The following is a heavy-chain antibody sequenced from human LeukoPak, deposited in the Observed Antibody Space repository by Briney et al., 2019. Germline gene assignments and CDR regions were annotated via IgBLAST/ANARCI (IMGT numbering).Heavy chain of an antibody. Sequence: GGSLRPSCAASGFTFSSYAMSWVRQAPGKGLEWVSAISGSGGSTYYADSVKGRFTISRDNSKNTLYLQMNSLRAEDTAVYYCAKSIVVVPAAMYGYYYGMDVWGQGTTVTVSS. CDR1: GFTFSSYA. CDR3: AKSIVVVPAAMYGYYYGMDV. V-gene: IGHV3-23*01. J-gene: IGHJ6*02. CDR2: ISGSGGST. D-gene: IGHD2-2*01.